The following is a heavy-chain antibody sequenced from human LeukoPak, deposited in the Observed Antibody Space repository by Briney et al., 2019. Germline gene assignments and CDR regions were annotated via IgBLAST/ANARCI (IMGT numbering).Heavy chain of an antibody. Sequence: NSGGSLRLSSADSGFTFRSCNMNWVRQAPGKGLEWMSSISSSSSYIYYADSVKGRFTISRDNAKNSLYLQMNSLRAEDTAVYYCAREFDCTNGVCYYDPWGQGTLVTVSS. CDR3: AREFDCTNGVCYYDP. D-gene: IGHD2-8*01. J-gene: IGHJ5*02. CDR1: GFTFRSCN. CDR2: ISSSSSYI. V-gene: IGHV3-21*01.